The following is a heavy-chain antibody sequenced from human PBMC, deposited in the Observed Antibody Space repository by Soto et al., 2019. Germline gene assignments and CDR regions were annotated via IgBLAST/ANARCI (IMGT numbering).Heavy chain of an antibody. J-gene: IGHJ3*02. Sequence: GGSLRLSCAASGFTFSDYYMGWNRQAPGKVLEWVSYISSSGSTISYADSVKGRFTISRDNAKNSLYLQMTSLRAEDTAVYYCARASSSAFDIWGQGTMVTVS. CDR2: ISSSGSTI. V-gene: IGHV3-11*01. CDR1: GFTFSDYY. D-gene: IGHD2-15*01. CDR3: ARASSSAFDI.